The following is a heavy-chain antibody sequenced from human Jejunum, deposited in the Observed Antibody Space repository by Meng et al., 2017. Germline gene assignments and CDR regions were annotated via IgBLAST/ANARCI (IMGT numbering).Heavy chain of an antibody. J-gene: IGHJ4*02. D-gene: IGHD1-1*01. Sequence: EALMVELGGGLVRPGGSLCLSCVGSRFIFDTYDMTWVRQAPGKGLEWVSSISLSDSRISYADSVKGRFTISRDNAKSSLYLQMNSLRAEDTAIYYCASDPNWSTNWGQGTLVTVSS. CDR1: RFIFDTYD. V-gene: IGHV3-21*02. CDR2: ISLSDSRI. CDR3: ASDPNWSTN.